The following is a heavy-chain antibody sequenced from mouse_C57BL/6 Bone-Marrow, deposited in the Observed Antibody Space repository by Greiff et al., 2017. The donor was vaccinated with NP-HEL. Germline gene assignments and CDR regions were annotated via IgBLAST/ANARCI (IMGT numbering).Heavy chain of an antibody. Sequence: EVKLMESGPGLVKPSQSLSLTCSVTGYSITSGYYWNWIRQFPGNKLEWMGYISYDGSNNYNPSLKNRISITRDTSKNQFFLKLNSVTTEDTATYYCARYGNSAWFAYWGQGTLVTVSA. CDR3: ARYGNSAWFAY. CDR2: ISYDGSN. D-gene: IGHD1-1*01. CDR1: GYSITSGYY. V-gene: IGHV3-6*01. J-gene: IGHJ3*01.